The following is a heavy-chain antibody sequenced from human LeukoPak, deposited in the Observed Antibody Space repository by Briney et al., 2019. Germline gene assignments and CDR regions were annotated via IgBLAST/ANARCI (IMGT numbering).Heavy chain of an antibody. CDR3: AGFRTYYDFWSGYESGFWFDP. CDR2: IIPIFGTA. D-gene: IGHD3-3*01. CDR1: GGTFSSYA. Sequence: SVKVSCKASGGTFSSYAISWVRQAPGQGLEWMGGIIPIFGTANYAQKFQGRVTITADKSTSTAYMELSSLRSEDTAVYYCAGFRTYYDFWSGYESGFWFDPWGQGTLVTVSS. V-gene: IGHV1-69*06. J-gene: IGHJ5*02.